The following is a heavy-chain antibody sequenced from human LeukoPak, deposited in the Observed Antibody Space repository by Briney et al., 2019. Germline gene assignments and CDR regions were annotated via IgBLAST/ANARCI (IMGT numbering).Heavy chain of an antibody. Sequence: ASVKVSCKASGYTFSGYYMHWVRQTPGQGPEWMGWINPNSGGTNYAQKFQGRVTMTRDTSISTAYMELSSLRSDDTAVYYCARGTAGSYNDMDVWGKGTTVTVSS. CDR3: ARGTAGSYNDMDV. D-gene: IGHD2-21*02. V-gene: IGHV1-2*02. J-gene: IGHJ6*03. CDR1: GYTFSGYY. CDR2: INPNSGGT.